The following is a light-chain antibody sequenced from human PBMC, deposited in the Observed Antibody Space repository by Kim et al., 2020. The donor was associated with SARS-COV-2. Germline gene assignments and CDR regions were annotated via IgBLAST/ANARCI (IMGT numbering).Light chain of an antibody. CDR2: GNT. V-gene: IGLV1-40*01. CDR1: SSNIGAGYD. CDR3: PSYDSLTVSGV. J-gene: IGLJ1*01. Sequence: QSVLTQPPSVSGTPGQRVTISCTGSSSNIGAGYDVHWYQQLPGAAPKLLIYGNTNRPSGVPDRFSGSKSGTSASLAITGLQAEDEADYYCPSYDSLTVSGVFGTGTKVTVL.